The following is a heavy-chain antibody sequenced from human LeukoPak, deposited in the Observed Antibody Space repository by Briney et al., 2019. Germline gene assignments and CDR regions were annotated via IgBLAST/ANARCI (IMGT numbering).Heavy chain of an antibody. CDR2: ISYDGSNK. D-gene: IGHD3-9*01. CDR1: GFTFSSYG. J-gene: IGHJ5*02. V-gene: IGHV3-30*18. Sequence: GRSLRLSCAASGFTFSSYGMHWVRQAPGKGLEWVAVISYDGSNKYYADSVKGRFTISRDNSKNTLYLQMNSLRAEDTAVYYCAKESGDYGIFPQHWFDPWGQGTLVTVSS. CDR3: AKESGDYGIFPQHWFDP.